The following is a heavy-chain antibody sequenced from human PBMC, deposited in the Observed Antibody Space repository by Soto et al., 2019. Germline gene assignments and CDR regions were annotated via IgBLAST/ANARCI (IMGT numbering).Heavy chain of an antibody. CDR3: ARDTRSHIVVVPAAIPPGSPGDKRRRAYYYMDV. J-gene: IGHJ6*03. D-gene: IGHD2-2*01. Sequence: GGSLRLSCAASGFTFSSYWMSWVRQAPGKGLEWVANIKQDGSEKYYVDSVKGRFTISRDNAKNSLYLQMNSLRAEETAVYYCARDTRSHIVVVPAAIPPGSPGDKRRRAYYYMDVWGKGTTVTVSS. V-gene: IGHV3-7*01. CDR2: IKQDGSEK. CDR1: GFTFSSYW.